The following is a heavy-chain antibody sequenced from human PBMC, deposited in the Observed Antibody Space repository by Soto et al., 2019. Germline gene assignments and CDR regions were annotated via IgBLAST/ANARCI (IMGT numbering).Heavy chain of an antibody. CDR3: ARHLRGYYYGMDV. CDR2: IYPGDSDT. V-gene: IGHV5-51*01. Sequence: GESLKISCKGSGYSFTSYWIGWVRQMPWKGLEWMGIIYPGDSDTRYSPSFQGQVTISADKSISTAYLQWSSLKASDTAMYYCARHLRGYYYGMDVWGQGTTVTVSS. D-gene: IGHD3-10*01. J-gene: IGHJ6*02. CDR1: GYSFTSYW.